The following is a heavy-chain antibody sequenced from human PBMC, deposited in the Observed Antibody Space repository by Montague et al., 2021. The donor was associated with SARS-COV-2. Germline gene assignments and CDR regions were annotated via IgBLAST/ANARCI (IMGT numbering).Heavy chain of an antibody. CDR2: IDWDDDK. CDR1: GFSLSTSGMC. D-gene: IGHD3-9*01. V-gene: IGHV2-70*11. CDR3: ARGYYDILTGYLDAFDI. Sequence: PALVKPTQTLTLTCTFSGFSLSTSGMCVSWIRQPPGKALEWLARIDWDDDKYYSTSLKTRLTISKDTSKNQVVLTMTNMDPVDTATYYCARGYYDILTGYLDAFDIGGKGKMVTVSS. J-gene: IGHJ3*02.